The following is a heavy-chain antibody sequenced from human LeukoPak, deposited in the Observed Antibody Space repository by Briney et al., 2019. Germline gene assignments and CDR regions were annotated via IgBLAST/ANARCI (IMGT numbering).Heavy chain of an antibody. J-gene: IGHJ5*02. CDR3: ARDRDRYGYNNWFDP. CDR2: IYYSGST. Sequence: KPSETLSLTCTVSGGSISSSSYYWGWIRQPPGKGLEWIGRIYYSGSTNYNPSFKSRVTISVETSKNQFSLKLSSVTAADTAVYYCARDRDRYGYNNWFDPWGQGTLVTVSS. D-gene: IGHD5-18*01. CDR1: GGSISSSSYY. V-gene: IGHV4-39*07.